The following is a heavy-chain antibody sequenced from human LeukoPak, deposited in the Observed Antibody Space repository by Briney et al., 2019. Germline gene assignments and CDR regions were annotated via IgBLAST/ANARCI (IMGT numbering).Heavy chain of an antibody. CDR3: ARDYYGSGSSLDY. CDR1: GYTFTSYY. Sequence: GASVKVSCKGSGYTFTSYYMHWVRQAPGQGLEWMGIINPSGGSTSYAQKFQGRVTMTRDMSTSTVYMELSGLRSEDTAVYYCARDYYGSGSSLDYWGQGTLVTVSS. CDR2: INPSGGST. J-gene: IGHJ4*02. V-gene: IGHV1-46*01. D-gene: IGHD3-10*01.